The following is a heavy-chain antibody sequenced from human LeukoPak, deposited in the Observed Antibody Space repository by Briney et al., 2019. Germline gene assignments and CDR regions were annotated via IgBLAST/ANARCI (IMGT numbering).Heavy chain of an antibody. CDR3: ARDYSSSWYWFDP. J-gene: IGHJ5*02. Sequence: ASVKVSCKASGYTFTSYDINWVRQAPGQGLEWMGWISAYNGNTNYAQKLQGRVTMTTDTSTNTAYMELRSLRSDDTAVYYCARDYSSSWYWFDPWGQGTLVTVSS. D-gene: IGHD6-13*01. CDR2: ISAYNGNT. V-gene: IGHV1-18*01. CDR1: GYTFTSYD.